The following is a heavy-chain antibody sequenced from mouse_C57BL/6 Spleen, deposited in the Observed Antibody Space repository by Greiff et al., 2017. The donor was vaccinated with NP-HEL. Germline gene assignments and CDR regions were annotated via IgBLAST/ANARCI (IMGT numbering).Heavy chain of an antibody. Sequence: VKLMESGAELVRPGASVTLSCKASGYTFTDYEMHWVKQTPVHGLEWIGAIDPETGGTAYNQKFKGKAILTADKSSSTAYMELRSLTSEDSAVYYCTRFYYDYDGVDYWGQGTTLTVSS. D-gene: IGHD2-4*01. J-gene: IGHJ2*01. V-gene: IGHV1-15*01. CDR2: IDPETGGT. CDR1: GYTFTDYE. CDR3: TRFYYDYDGVDY.